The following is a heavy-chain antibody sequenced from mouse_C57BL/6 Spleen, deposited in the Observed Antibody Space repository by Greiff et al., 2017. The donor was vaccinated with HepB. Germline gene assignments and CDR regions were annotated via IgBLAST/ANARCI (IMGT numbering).Heavy chain of an antibody. D-gene: IGHD2-5*01. J-gene: IGHJ1*03. CDR3: IYSNYWYFDV. Sequence: EVQLQESGGGLVQPGGSMKLSCVASGFTFSNYWMNWVRQAPEKGLEWVAQIRLKSDNYETHYAVSVKGRFTISRDDSKSSVYLQMNNLRAEDTGIYYCIYSNYWYFDVWGTGTTVTVSS. V-gene: IGHV6-3*01. CDR1: GFTFSNYW. CDR2: IRLKSDNYET.